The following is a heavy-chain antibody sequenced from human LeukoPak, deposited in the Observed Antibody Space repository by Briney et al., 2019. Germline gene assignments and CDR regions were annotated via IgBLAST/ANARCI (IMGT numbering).Heavy chain of an antibody. V-gene: IGHV3-11*01. CDR1: GFTFSDYY. CDR3: ARVVPAAIPNWFDP. Sequence: PGGSLRLSCAASGFTFSDYYMSWIRQAPGKGLEWVSYISSSGSTIYYADSVKGRFTISRDNAKNSLYLQMNSLRAEDTAVYYCARVVPAAIPNWFDPWGQGTLVTVPS. CDR2: ISSSGSTI. J-gene: IGHJ5*02. D-gene: IGHD2-2*01.